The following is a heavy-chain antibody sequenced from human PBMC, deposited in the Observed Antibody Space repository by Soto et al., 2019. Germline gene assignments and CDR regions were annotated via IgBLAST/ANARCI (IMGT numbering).Heavy chain of an antibody. J-gene: IGHJ4*02. V-gene: IGHV3-11*01. CDR3: AREARDIVVVPAAYPNYFDY. D-gene: IGHD2-2*01. Sequence: QVQLVESGGGLVKPGGSLRLSCAASGFTFSDNYMSWIRQAPGKGLEWVSYISSSGSTIYYADSVKGRFTISRDNAKNSLYLQMNSLRAEDTAVYYCAREARDIVVVPAAYPNYFDYWGQGTLVTVSS. CDR1: GFTFSDNY. CDR2: ISSSGSTI.